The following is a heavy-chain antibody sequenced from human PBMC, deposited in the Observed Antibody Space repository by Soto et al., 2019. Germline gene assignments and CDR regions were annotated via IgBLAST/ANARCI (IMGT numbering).Heavy chain of an antibody. CDR1: GGSINSGDYY. CDR3: ARSRPVDTAMVDY. D-gene: IGHD5-18*01. V-gene: IGHV4-30-4*01. CDR2: IYYSGST. Sequence: SETLSLTCTVSGGSINSGDYYWSWIRQPPGKGLEWIGYIYYSGSTYYNPSLKSRVTISVDTSKNQFSLKLSSVTAADTAVYYCARSRPVDTAMVDYWGQGTLVTVSS. J-gene: IGHJ4*02.